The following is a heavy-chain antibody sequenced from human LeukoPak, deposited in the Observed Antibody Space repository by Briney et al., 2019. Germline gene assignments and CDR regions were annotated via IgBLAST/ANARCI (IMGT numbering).Heavy chain of an antibody. CDR1: GFTFSSYA. CDR3: AKAPGMLGQWLVLDRFDY. Sequence: PGGSLRLSCAASGFTFSSYAMSWVRQAPGKGLEWVSAISGSGGSTYYADSVKGRFTISRDNSKNTLYLQMNSLRAEDTAVYYCAKAPGMLGQWLVLDRFDYWGQGTLVTVSS. CDR2: ISGSGGST. J-gene: IGHJ4*02. D-gene: IGHD6-19*01. V-gene: IGHV3-23*01.